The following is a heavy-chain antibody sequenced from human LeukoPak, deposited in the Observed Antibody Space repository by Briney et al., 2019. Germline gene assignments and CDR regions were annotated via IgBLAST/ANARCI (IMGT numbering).Heavy chain of an antibody. CDR2: IYYSGST. D-gene: IGHD3-3*01. Sequence: PSETLSLTCTVSGGSISSYYWSWIRQPPGKGLEWIGYIYYSGSTNYNPSLKSRVTISVDTSKNQFSLKLSSVTAADTAVYYCASSRFWGWFDPWGQGTLVTVSS. J-gene: IGHJ5*02. CDR1: GGSISSYY. CDR3: ASSRFWGWFDP. V-gene: IGHV4-59*01.